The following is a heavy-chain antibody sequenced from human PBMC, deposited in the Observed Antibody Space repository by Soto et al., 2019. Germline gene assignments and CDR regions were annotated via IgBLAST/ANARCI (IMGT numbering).Heavy chain of an antibody. D-gene: IGHD2-15*01. CDR2: IFYSGST. Sequence: QVQLQESGPGLVKPSQTLSLTCTVSGGSISSGYYYWSWIRQPPGKGLEWIGYIFYSGSTYYNPSLKXRXTXXVDTSKNQFSLKLSSVTAADTAVYYCASYCSGGSCYSAFDIWGQGTMVTVSS. CDR1: GGSISSGYYY. J-gene: IGHJ3*02. CDR3: ASYCSGGSCYSAFDI. V-gene: IGHV4-30-4*01.